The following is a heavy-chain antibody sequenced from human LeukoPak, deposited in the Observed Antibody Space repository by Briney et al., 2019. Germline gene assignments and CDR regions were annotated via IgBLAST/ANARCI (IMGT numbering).Heavy chain of an antibody. CDR3: AREGSTSFDY. D-gene: IGHD2-2*01. CDR2: IRSRSSYI. CDR1: GFTFSSYS. Sequence: GGSLRLSCAASGFTFSSYSMNWVRQAPGKGLEWVSSIRSRSSYIYYADSVKGRFTISRDNAKNSLYLQMNSLRAEDTAVYYCAREGSTSFDYWGQGTLVTVSS. V-gene: IGHV3-21*01. J-gene: IGHJ4*02.